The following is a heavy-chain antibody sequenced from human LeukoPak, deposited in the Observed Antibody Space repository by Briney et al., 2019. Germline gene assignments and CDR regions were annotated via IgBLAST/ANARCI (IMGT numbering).Heavy chain of an antibody. V-gene: IGHV4-34*01. CDR1: GGSFSGYY. D-gene: IGHD3-10*01. CDR3: ARDRNYYGSGSLDY. CDR2: INHSGST. J-gene: IGHJ4*02. Sequence: PSETLSLTCAVYGGSFSGYYWSWIRQPPGKGLEWIGEINHSGSTNYNPSLKSRVTISVDTSKNQFSLKLSSVTAADTAVYYCARDRNYYGSGSLDYWGQGTLVTVSS.